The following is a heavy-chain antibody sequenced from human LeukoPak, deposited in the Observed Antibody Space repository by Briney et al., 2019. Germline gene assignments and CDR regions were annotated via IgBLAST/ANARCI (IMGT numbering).Heavy chain of an antibody. CDR3: ARDARYYYYMDV. J-gene: IGHJ6*03. V-gene: IGHV4-39*07. Sequence: PSETLSLTCTVSGGSISNTKFYWGWIRHSPGKGLEWIATLYYGGITYYNPSLKSRVTISVDTSKSQFSLRLSSVTVADTAVYYCARDARYYYYMDVWGKGTTVTVSS. CDR1: GGSISNTKFY. CDR2: LYYGGIT.